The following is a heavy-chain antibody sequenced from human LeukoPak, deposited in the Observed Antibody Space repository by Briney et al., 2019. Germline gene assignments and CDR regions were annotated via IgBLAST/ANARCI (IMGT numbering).Heavy chain of an antibody. V-gene: IGHV1-46*01. CDR2: INPRGGST. CDR1: GYTFTSHF. CDR3: ARVKSYYYDTSDKDAFDI. Sequence: ASVKVSCKASGYTFTSHFMHWVRQAPGQGLEWMGIINPRGGSTSYTQKFQGRVTMTRDTSTSTVYMELSSLRSEDTAVYYCARVKSYYYDTSDKDAFDIWGQGPMVTVSS. J-gene: IGHJ3*02. D-gene: IGHD3-22*01.